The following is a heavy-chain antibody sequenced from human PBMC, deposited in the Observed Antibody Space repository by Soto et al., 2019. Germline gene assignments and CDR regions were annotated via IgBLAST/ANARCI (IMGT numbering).Heavy chain of an antibody. CDR3: ARDPHYDFSSGYGEYPMDV. CDR2: INNSGST. J-gene: IGHJ6*02. CDR1: GGSISSYS. D-gene: IGHD3-3*01. Sequence: PSETLSLTCTVSGGSISSYSWSWIRQPAGKGLEWIGRINNSGSTNYNPSLRSRVTMSVETSKNQFSLNLSSLTAADTAVYYCARDPHYDFSSGYGEYPMDVWGQGTTVTVSS. V-gene: IGHV4-4*07.